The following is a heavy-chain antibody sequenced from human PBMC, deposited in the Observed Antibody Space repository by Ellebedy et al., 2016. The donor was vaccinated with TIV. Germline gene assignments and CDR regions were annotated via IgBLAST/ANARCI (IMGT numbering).Heavy chain of an antibody. Sequence: MPSETLSLTCTVSGGSISSYYWSWIRQPPGKGLEWIGYIYYSGSTNYNPSLKGRVTISVDTSKNQFSLKLSSVTAADTAVYYCASSRYSSSWYNYWGQGTLVTVSS. CDR2: IYYSGST. CDR3: ASSRYSSSWYNY. V-gene: IGHV4-59*08. J-gene: IGHJ4*02. D-gene: IGHD6-13*01. CDR1: GGSISSYY.